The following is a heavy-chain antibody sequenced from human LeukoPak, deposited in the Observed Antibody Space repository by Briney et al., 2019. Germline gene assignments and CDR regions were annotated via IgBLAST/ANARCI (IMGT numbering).Heavy chain of an antibody. Sequence: ASVKVSCKASGYTFTGYYMHWVRQAPGQGLEWMGWLNPNSGNTAYAQKFQGRVTITRNTSISTAYMELSSLRSEDTAVYYCARIPTRAKNYYYYYMDVWGKGTTVTVSS. CDR3: ARIPTRAKNYYYYYMDV. CDR1: GYTFTGYY. J-gene: IGHJ6*03. V-gene: IGHV1-8*03. CDR2: LNPNSGNT.